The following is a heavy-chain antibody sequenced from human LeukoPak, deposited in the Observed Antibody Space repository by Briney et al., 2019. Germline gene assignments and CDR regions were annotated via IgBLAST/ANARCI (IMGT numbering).Heavy chain of an antibody. D-gene: IGHD3-22*01. Sequence: SETLSLTCTVSGGSISSSSYYWGWIRQPPGKGLEWIGSIYYSGSTYYNPSLKSRVTISVDTSKNQFSLKLSSVTAADTAVYYCARHAPGSSGYYSKFDYWGQGTLVTVSS. CDR1: GGSISSSSYY. CDR3: ARHAPGSSGYYSKFDY. CDR2: IYYSGST. V-gene: IGHV4-39*01. J-gene: IGHJ4*02.